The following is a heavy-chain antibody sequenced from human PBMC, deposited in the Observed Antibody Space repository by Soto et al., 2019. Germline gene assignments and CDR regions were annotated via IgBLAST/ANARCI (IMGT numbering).Heavy chain of an antibody. D-gene: IGHD5-12*01. J-gene: IGHJ3*02. V-gene: IGHV1-18*01. CDR2: ISAYNGNT. CDR3: ARDAYEEDGYKWDAFDS. CDR1: GYTFTIYG. Sequence: GASVKVSCKASGYTFTIYGISWVRQAPGQGLEWMGWISAYNGNTNYAQKLQGRVTMTTDTSTSTAYMELRSLRSDDTAVYYCARDAYEEDGYKWDAFDSWGQGTMVTVSS.